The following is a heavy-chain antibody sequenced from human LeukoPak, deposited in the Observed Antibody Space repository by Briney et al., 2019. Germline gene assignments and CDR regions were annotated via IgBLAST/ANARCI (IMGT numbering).Heavy chain of an antibody. CDR3: AKGRDFYDSGRCHSQNCYYGMDV. CDR2: ISGSGDGT. J-gene: IGHJ6*04. Sequence: GGSLRLSCTASGFTFDNYAMIWVRQASGKGLEWVSVISGSGDGTDSADSVRGRFTISRDNSKNTLYLEMSSLRVEDTAVYHCAKGRDFYDSGRCHSQNCYYGMDVWGKGTTVIVSS. D-gene: IGHD3-10*01. CDR1: GFTFDNYA. V-gene: IGHV3-23*01.